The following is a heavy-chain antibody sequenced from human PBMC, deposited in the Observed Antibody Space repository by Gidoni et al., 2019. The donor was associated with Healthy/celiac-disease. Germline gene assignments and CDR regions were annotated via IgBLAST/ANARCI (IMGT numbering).Heavy chain of an antibody. J-gene: IGHJ5*02. D-gene: IGHD6-13*01. CDR3: ATYSSSWSSPHNWFDP. CDR1: GGSFSGYY. CDR2: INHSGST. V-gene: IGHV4-34*01. Sequence: QVQLQQWGAGLLKPSETLSLTCAVYGGSFSGYYWSWIRQPPGKGLEWIGEINHSGSTNYNPSLKSRVTISVDTSKNQFSLKLSSVTAADTAVYYCATYSSSWSSPHNWFDPWGQGTLVTVSS.